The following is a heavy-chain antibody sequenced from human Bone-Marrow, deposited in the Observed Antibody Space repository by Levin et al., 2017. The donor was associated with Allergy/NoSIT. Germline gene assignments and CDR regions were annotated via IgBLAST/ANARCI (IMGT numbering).Heavy chain of an antibody. CDR3: ARDRGEGRCSGGSCYSSVDY. D-gene: IGHD2-15*01. CDR2: ISAYNGNT. J-gene: IGHJ4*02. Sequence: GESLKISCKASGYTFNTYGISWVRQAPGQGLEWMGWISAYNGNTNYAQKLQGRVTMTTDTSATTAYMELRSLRSDDTAVYYCARDRGEGRCSGGSCYSSVDYWGQGTLVTVSS. CDR1: GYTFNTYG. V-gene: IGHV1-18*01.